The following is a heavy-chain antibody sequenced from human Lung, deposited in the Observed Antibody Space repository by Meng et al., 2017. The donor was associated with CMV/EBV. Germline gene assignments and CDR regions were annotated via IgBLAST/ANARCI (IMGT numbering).Heavy chain of an antibody. J-gene: IGHJ4*02. Sequence: SETLSLTCTVSGYSISSGYYWGWIRQPPGKGLEWIGNIYKSGRTFYSPSLKTRVTMSVDTSKNQFSLKLRSVTAADTAVYYCAGFPFDYWGQGTLVTVSS. CDR3: AGFPFDY. D-gene: IGHD3-10*01. CDR2: IYKSGRT. CDR1: GYSISSGYY. V-gene: IGHV4-38-2*02.